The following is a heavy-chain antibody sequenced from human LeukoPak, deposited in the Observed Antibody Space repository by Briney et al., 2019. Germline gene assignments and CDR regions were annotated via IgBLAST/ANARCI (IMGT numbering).Heavy chain of an antibody. Sequence: GGSLRLSCVASGFTFSSYGMHWVRQAPGKGLEWVAVISYDGSNKYYADSVNGRFTISRDNSKNTLSLQMNSLRAEDTAMYYCAKSPSGRSRISRFDYWGQGILVTVSS. D-gene: IGHD1-26*01. J-gene: IGHJ4*02. CDR2: ISYDGSNK. CDR1: GFTFSSYG. CDR3: AKSPSGRSRISRFDY. V-gene: IGHV3-30*18.